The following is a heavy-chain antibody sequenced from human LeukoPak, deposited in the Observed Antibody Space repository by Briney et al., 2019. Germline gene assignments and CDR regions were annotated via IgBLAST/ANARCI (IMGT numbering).Heavy chain of an antibody. Sequence: PSQTLSLTCTVSGGSISSGDYYWSWIRQPPGKGLEWIGYIYYSGSTYYNPSLKSRVTISVDTSKNQFSLKLSSVTAADTAVYYCARASGGSEAFDIWGQGTMVTVSS. CDR3: ARASGGSEAFDI. CDR2: IYYSGST. V-gene: IGHV4-30-4*01. CDR1: GGSISSGDYY. J-gene: IGHJ3*02. D-gene: IGHD3-10*01.